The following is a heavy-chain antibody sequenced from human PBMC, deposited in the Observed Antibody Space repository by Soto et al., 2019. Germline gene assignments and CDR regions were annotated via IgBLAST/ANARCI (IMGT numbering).Heavy chain of an antibody. V-gene: IGHV3-23*01. CDR2: ISGSGGST. CDR1: GFTFSSYA. J-gene: IGHJ4*02. D-gene: IGHD3-10*01. CDR3: AKGGGYGSGSYYNVGPDY. Sequence: EVQLLESGGGLVQPGGSLRLSCAASGFTFSSYAMSWVRQAPGKGLEWVLAISGSGGSTYYADSVKGRFTISRDNSKNTLYLQMNSLRAEDTAVYYCAKGGGYGSGSYYNVGPDYWGQGTLVTVSS.